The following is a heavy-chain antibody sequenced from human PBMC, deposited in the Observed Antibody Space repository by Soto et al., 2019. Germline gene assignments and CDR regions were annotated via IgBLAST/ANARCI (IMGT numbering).Heavy chain of an antibody. V-gene: IGHV3-30*18. CDR2: ISYDGSNK. CDR1: GFTFSSYG. D-gene: IGHD5-12*01. J-gene: IGHJ4*02. Sequence: QVQLVESGGGVVQPGRSLRLSCAASGFTFSSYGMHWVRQAPGKGLEWVAVISYDGSNKYYADAVKGRFTISRDNSKNTLYLQMNSLRAEDTAVYYCAKVFLDGARLVADYWGQGTLVTVSS. CDR3: AKVFLDGARLVADY.